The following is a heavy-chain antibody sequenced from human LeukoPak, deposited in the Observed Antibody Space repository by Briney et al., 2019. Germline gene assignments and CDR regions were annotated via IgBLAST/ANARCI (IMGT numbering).Heavy chain of an antibody. Sequence: ASVKVSCKASGGTFSSYAISWVRQAPGQGREWMGRIIPILGIANYAQKFQGRVTITADKSTSTAYMELSSLRSEDTAVYYCARDISWFDPWGQGTLVTVSS. CDR3: ARDISWFDP. V-gene: IGHV1-69*04. J-gene: IGHJ5*02. D-gene: IGHD3-3*02. CDR2: IIPILGIA. CDR1: GGTFSSYA.